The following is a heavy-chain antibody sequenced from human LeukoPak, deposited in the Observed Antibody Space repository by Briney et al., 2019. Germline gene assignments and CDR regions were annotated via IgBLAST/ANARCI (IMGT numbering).Heavy chain of an antibody. CDR2: INPNSGGT. CDR1: GYTFTGYY. V-gene: IGHV1-2*02. J-gene: IGHJ4*02. CDR3: ARGLEYSSSSTFDY. Sequence: GESLKVSCKASGYTFTGYYMHWVRQAPGQGLEWMGWINPNSGGTNYAQKFQGRVTVTRDTPISTAYMELSRLRSDDTAVYYCARGLEYSSSSTFDYWGQGTLVTVSS. D-gene: IGHD6-6*01.